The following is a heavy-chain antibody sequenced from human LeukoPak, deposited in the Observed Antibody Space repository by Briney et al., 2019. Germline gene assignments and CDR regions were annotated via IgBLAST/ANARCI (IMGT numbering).Heavy chain of an antibody. CDR1: GGSISSSSYY. Sequence: SETLSLACTVSGGSISSSSYYWGWIRQPPGKGLEWIGSIYYSGSTYYNPSLKSRVTISVDTSKNQFSLKLSSVTAADTAVYYCARESGMITYYWGQGTLVTVSS. J-gene: IGHJ4*02. D-gene: IGHD3-16*01. V-gene: IGHV4-39*02. CDR2: IYYSGST. CDR3: ARESGMITYY.